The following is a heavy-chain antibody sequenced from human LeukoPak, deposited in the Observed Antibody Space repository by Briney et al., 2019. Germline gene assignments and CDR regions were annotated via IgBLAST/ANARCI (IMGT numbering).Heavy chain of an antibody. Sequence: ASVKVSCKASGYTFTSYGISWARQAPGQGLEWMGWISAYNGNTNYAQKLQGRVTMTTDTSTSTAYMELRSLRSDDTAVYYCARDLISNCGGDCYSDYFDYWGQGTLVTVSS. D-gene: IGHD2-21*02. CDR3: ARDLISNCGGDCYSDYFDY. CDR1: GYTFTSYG. CDR2: ISAYNGNT. J-gene: IGHJ4*02. V-gene: IGHV1-18*01.